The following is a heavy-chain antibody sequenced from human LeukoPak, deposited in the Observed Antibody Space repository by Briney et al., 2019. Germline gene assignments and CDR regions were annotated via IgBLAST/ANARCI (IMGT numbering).Heavy chain of an antibody. V-gene: IGHV6-1*01. Sequence: SQTLSLTCAISGDSVTSNSAAWNWIRQSPSRGLEWLGRTYYRSKWYNDYAVSVKSRITINPDTSKNQFSLQLNSVTPEDTAVYYCARLAYPGGSGWPPESYYYYMDVWGKGTTVTISS. D-gene: IGHD6-19*01. J-gene: IGHJ6*03. CDR2: TYYRSKWYN. CDR3: ARLAYPGGSGWPPESYYYYMDV. CDR1: GDSVTSNSAA.